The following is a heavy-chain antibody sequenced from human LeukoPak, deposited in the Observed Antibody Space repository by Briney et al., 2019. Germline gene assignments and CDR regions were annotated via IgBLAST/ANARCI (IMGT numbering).Heavy chain of an antibody. V-gene: IGHV4-34*09. Sequence: SETLSLTCAVYGGSFSGYYWRWIRQPPGKGLEWIGYIYYSGSTYYNPSLKSRVTISVDTSKNQFSLKLSSVTAADTAVYYCAREPRGYYSSGWYGSDWGQGTLVTVSS. J-gene: IGHJ4*02. CDR3: AREPRGYYSSGWYGSD. CDR2: IYYSGST. CDR1: GGSFSGYY. D-gene: IGHD6-19*01.